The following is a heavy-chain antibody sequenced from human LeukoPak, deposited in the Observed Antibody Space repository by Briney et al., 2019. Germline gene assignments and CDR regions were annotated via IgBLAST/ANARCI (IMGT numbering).Heavy chain of an antibody. CDR2: IQTDGSST. D-gene: IGHD3-3*01. V-gene: IGHV3-74*01. J-gene: IGHJ6*03. CDR1: GFTFSSYW. Sequence: PGGSLRLSCAASGFTFSSYWMHWVRQAPGKGLVWVSRIQTDGSSTNYADSVKGRFTISRDDAKNTLYLQMNSLRAEDTAVYYCVPRKEWSCYMDVWGKGTTVTVSS. CDR3: VPRKEWSCYMDV.